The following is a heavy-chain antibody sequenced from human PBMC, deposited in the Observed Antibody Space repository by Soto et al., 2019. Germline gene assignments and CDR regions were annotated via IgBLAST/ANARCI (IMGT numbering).Heavy chain of an antibody. CDR2: ISYDGSNK. CDR3: ASGWELRSAYY. Sequence: QVRLVESGGGVVQPGRSLRLSCAASGFTFSSYGMHWVRQAPGKGLEWVAVISYDGSNKYYADSVKGRFTISRDNSKNTLYLQMNSLRAEDTAVYYCASGWELRSAYYWGQGTLVTVSS. V-gene: IGHV3-30*03. CDR1: GFTFSSYG. D-gene: IGHD1-26*01. J-gene: IGHJ4*02.